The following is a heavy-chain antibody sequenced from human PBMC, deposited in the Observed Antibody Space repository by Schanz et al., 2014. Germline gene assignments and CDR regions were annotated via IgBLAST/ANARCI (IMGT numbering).Heavy chain of an antibody. Sequence: QVQLVQSGAEVKKPGASVKVSCKASGYTFTSYSMHWVRQAPGQGLEWMGIINLSGGSTNNAQKFQGRLTMTRDASTSTVYMELSSLRSEDTAVFFCARENTAVASMPRVMDVWGKGTTVTVSS. D-gene: IGHD6-19*01. CDR2: INLSGGST. V-gene: IGHV1-46*01. CDR1: GYTFTSYS. J-gene: IGHJ6*04. CDR3: ARENTAVASMPRVMDV.